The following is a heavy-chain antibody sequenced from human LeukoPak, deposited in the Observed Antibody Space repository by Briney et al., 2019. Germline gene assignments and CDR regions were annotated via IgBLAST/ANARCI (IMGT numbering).Heavy chain of an antibody. V-gene: IGHV3-74*01. CDR2: INGDGSST. J-gene: IGHJ4*02. Sequence: GGSLRLSCAASGFTFSSYWMNWVRQAPGKGLVWVSIINGDGSSTTYADSVKGRFTISRDNVQNSLYLQMNSLRAEDTAMYYCARDRGYFDNWGQGTLVTVSS. CDR1: GFTFSSYW. CDR3: ARDRGYFDN.